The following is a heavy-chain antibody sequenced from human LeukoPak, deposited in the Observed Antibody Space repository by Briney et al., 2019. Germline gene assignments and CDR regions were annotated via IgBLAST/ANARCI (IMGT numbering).Heavy chain of an antibody. CDR1: GGTFSSYA. CDR3: AREVIGTSHCYY. D-gene: IGHD2-2*01. CDR2: SIPIFGTA. J-gene: IGHJ4*02. V-gene: IGHV1-69*13. Sequence: SVKVSCKASGGTFSSYAISWVRQAPGQGLEWMGGSIPIFGTANYAQKFQGRVTITADESTSTAYMELSSLRSEDTAVCYCAREVIGTSHCYYWGQGTLVTVSS.